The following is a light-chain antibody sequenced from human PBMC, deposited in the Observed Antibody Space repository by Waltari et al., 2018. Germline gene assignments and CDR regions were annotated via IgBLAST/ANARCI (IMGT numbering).Light chain of an antibody. V-gene: IGKV2-30*02. J-gene: IGKJ2*03. CDR2: QVS. CDR3: GQGAHLPPYS. CDR1: QSLVHSNGNTY. Sequence: DVVMTQSPLSLPITPGQPASISCRSSQSLVHSNGNTYLSWYQQKPGQPPRLLIYQVSNRCSGVPDRFSGSGAGTDFTLKISRVEAEDVGVYYCGQGAHLPPYSFGQGTKVEIK.